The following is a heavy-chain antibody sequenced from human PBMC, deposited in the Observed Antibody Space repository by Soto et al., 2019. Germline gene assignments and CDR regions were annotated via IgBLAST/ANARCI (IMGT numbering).Heavy chain of an antibody. CDR2: ISAYNGNT. CDR3: ARDDIRPGDWFDP. CDR1: GYTFTSYG. V-gene: IGHV1-18*04. J-gene: IGHJ5*02. Sequence: ASVKVSFKASGYTFTSYGISWVRQAPGQGLGWMGWISAYNGNTNYAQKLQGRVTMTTDTSTSTAYMELRSLRSDDTAVYYCARDDIRPGDWFDPWGQGTLVTVSS. D-gene: IGHD5-12*01.